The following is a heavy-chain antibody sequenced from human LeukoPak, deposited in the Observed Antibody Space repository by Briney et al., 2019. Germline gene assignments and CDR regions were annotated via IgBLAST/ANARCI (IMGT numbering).Heavy chain of an antibody. V-gene: IGHV1-69*04. D-gene: IGHD4-17*01. CDR1: GGTSSSYA. Sequence: SVKVSCKASGGTSSSYAISWVRQAPGQGLEWMGRIIPIFGIANYAQKFQGRVTITADKSTSTAYMELSSLRSEDTAVYYCARDYSRYGDYVSFDYWGQGTLVTVSS. CDR2: IIPIFGIA. J-gene: IGHJ4*02. CDR3: ARDYSRYGDYVSFDY.